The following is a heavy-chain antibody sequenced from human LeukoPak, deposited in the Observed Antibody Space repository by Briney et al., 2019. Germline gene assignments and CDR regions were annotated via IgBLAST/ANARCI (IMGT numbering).Heavy chain of an antibody. CDR1: GGSISSYY. Sequence: SETLSLTCTVSGGSISSYYWSWIRQPPGKGLEWIGYIDYSGSTNYNPSLKSRVTISVDTSKNQFSLKLSSVTAADTAVYYCARVSVAGTAMVTDWYFDLWGRGTLVTVSS. V-gene: IGHV4-59*01. CDR2: IDYSGST. D-gene: IGHD5-18*01. CDR3: ARVSVAGTAMVTDWYFDL. J-gene: IGHJ2*01.